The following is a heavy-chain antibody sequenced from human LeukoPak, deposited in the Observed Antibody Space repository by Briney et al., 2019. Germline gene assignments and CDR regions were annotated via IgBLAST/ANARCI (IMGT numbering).Heavy chain of an antibody. V-gene: IGHV4-59*01. Sequence: SETLSLTCTVSGGSISSYYLSWIRQPPGKGLEWIGYIYYSGSTNYNPSLKSRVIITVDNYNNHFSLKLSSVTAADTAMYYCARVGRDDFWSRGWFEPWGEGTPVTVSS. CDR1: GGSISSYY. CDR3: ARVGRDDFWSRGWFEP. D-gene: IGHD3-3*01. J-gene: IGHJ5*02. CDR2: IYYSGST.